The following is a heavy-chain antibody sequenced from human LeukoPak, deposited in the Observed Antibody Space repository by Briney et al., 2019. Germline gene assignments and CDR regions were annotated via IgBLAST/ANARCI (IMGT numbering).Heavy chain of an antibody. CDR1: GGSISSSSYY. Sequence: KASETLSLTCTVSGGSISSSSYYWGWIRQPPGKGLEWIGSIYYSGSTYYNPSLKSRVTISVDTSKNQFSLKLSSVTAADTAVYYCARGNFYSSSWYVGNNWFDPWGQGTLVTVSS. CDR3: ARGNFYSSSWYVGNNWFDP. J-gene: IGHJ5*02. V-gene: IGHV4-39*01. D-gene: IGHD6-13*01. CDR2: IYYSGST.